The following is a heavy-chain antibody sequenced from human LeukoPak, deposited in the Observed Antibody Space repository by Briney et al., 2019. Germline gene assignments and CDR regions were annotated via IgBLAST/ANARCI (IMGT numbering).Heavy chain of an antibody. D-gene: IGHD3-9*01. V-gene: IGHV3-30*04. CDR1: GFAFSSYA. Sequence: GGSLRLSCAASGFAFSSYAMHWVRQAPGKGLEWVAVISYDGSNKYYADSVKGRFTISRDNSKNTLYLQMNSLRAEDTAVYYCAKGSSYYDILTGYYGFDYWGQGTLVTVSS. J-gene: IGHJ4*02. CDR3: AKGSSYYDILTGYYGFDY. CDR2: ISYDGSNK.